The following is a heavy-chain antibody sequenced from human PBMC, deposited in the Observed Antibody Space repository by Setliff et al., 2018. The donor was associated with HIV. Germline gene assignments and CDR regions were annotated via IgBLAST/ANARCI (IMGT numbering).Heavy chain of an antibody. D-gene: IGHD3-3*01. CDR2: IKKHGSEK. Sequence: GGSLRLSCAASGFTFSNYWMSWVRQAPGKGLEWVANIKKHGSEKDYVDSVKGRFTISRDNAKNSLYLQINSLRAEDTAVYYCARGITIFGVVIMGYYIDVWGKGTTVTVSS. CDR1: GFTFSNYW. V-gene: IGHV3-7*03. CDR3: ARGITIFGVVIMGYYIDV. J-gene: IGHJ6*03.